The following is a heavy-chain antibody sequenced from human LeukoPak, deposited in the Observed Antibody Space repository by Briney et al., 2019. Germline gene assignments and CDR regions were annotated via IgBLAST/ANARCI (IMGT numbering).Heavy chain of an antibody. V-gene: IGHV3-21*01. D-gene: IGHD3-10*01. Sequence: KTGGSLRLSCAASGFTFSSYSMNWVRQAPGKGLEWPSSISSSSSYIYYADSVKGRFTISRDNAKNSLYLQMNSLRAEDTAVYYCARDTIGLYGSGKGGFDYWGQGTLVTVSS. J-gene: IGHJ4*02. CDR2: ISSSSSYI. CDR1: GFTFSSYS. CDR3: ARDTIGLYGSGKGGFDY.